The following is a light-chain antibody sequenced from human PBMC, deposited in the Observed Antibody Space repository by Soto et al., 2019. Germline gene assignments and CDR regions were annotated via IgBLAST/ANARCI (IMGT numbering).Light chain of an antibody. J-gene: IGKJ5*01. CDR1: QDLDNY. CDR3: QQLNGSPPIT. CDR2: GAY. Sequence: DIQLSQSPSLLSASVGDRVTIACRASQDLDNYLAWYRQTPGEAPKLLIYGAYTLQSGVPRRFNGAGSGTEFSLTISSLQPEDFAIYYCQQLNGSPPITFGQGTRLEI. V-gene: IGKV1-9*01.